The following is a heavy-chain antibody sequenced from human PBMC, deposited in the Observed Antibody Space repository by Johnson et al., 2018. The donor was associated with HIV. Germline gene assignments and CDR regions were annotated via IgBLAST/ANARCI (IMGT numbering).Heavy chain of an antibody. J-gene: IGHJ3*02. CDR1: GFTFSDYY. Sequence: QMLLVESGGGLVQPGGSLRLSCAASGFTFSDYYMSWIRQAPGKGLEWVAVIWYDGSNKYYADSVKGRFTISRDNSKNTLFLQMNSLRAEDTAVYYCARDRKYQLLLKLSSADAFDIWGQGTMVTVSS. CDR2: IWYDGSNK. V-gene: IGHV3-33*08. D-gene: IGHD2-2*01. CDR3: ARDRKYQLLLKLSSADAFDI.